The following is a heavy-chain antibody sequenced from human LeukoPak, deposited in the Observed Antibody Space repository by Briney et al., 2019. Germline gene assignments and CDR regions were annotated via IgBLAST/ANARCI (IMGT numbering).Heavy chain of an antibody. Sequence: PETLSLTCTVSGGSISSYYWSWIRQPPGKGLEWIGYIYTSGSTNYNPSLKSRVTISVDTSKNQFSLKLSSVTAADTAVYYCAKHSGSYYWYFDLWGRGTLVTVSS. D-gene: IGHD1-26*01. CDR2: IYTSGST. V-gene: IGHV4-4*09. J-gene: IGHJ2*01. CDR1: GGSISSYY. CDR3: AKHSGSYYWYFDL.